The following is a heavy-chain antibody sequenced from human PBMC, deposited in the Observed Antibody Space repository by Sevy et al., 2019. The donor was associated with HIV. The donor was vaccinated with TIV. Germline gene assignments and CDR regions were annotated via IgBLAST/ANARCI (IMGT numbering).Heavy chain of an antibody. CDR3: ATTKDYYESSGYPLDY. J-gene: IGHJ4*02. V-gene: IGHV1-24*01. Sequence: ASVKVSCKVSRYTLTEFSMHWVRQAPGKGLEWMGTFDPEDGQTIYAQKFQGRVTMTEDTSTDTACMELSSLRSEDTAMYYCATTKDYYESSGYPLDYWGQGTLVTVSS. CDR2: FDPEDGQT. D-gene: IGHD3-22*01. CDR1: RYTLTEFS.